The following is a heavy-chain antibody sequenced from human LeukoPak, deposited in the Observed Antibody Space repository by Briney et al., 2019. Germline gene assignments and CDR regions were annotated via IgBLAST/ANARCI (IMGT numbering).Heavy chain of an antibody. Sequence: GGSLRLSCAASGFTFSSYWMSWVRQTPGKGLEWVANIKQDGSEKYYVDSVKGRFTISRDNAKNSLYLQMNSLRAEDTAVYYCAREGHYYDSSGYYPDCWGQGTLVTVSS. D-gene: IGHD3-22*01. CDR3: AREGHYYDSSGYYPDC. CDR2: IKQDGSEK. V-gene: IGHV3-7*01. J-gene: IGHJ4*02. CDR1: GFTFSSYW.